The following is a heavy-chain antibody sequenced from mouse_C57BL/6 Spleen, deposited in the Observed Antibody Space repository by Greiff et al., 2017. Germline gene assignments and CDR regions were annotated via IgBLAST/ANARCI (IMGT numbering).Heavy chain of an antibody. V-gene: IGHV10-1*01. CDR2: IRSKSNNYST. Sequence: EVKLVESGGGLVQPKGSLKLSCAASGFSFNTYAMNWVRQAPGKGLEWVSRIRSKSNNYSTYYADSVKDRFTISRDDSESMLYLQMNNLKAVDTAMYDCGRGKGFDYWGQGTTLTVSS. CDR1: GFSFNTYA. CDR3: GRGKGFDY. J-gene: IGHJ2*01.